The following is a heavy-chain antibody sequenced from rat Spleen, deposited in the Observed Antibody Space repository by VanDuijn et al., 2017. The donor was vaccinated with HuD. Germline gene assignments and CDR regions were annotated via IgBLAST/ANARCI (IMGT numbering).Heavy chain of an antibody. CDR2: MWSGGST. D-gene: IGHD5-1*01. CDR3: TRDLATGYYYFDY. J-gene: IGHJ2*01. V-gene: IGHV2S63*01. CDR1: GFSLTDYS. Sequence: VQLKESGPGLVQPSQTLSLTCTVSGFSLTDYSVHWIRQPPGKGLEWMGVMWSGGSTAYNSALKSRLNISRDTSKSQVFLKINSLQTEDTAIYYCTRDLATGYYYFDYWGQGVMVTVSS.